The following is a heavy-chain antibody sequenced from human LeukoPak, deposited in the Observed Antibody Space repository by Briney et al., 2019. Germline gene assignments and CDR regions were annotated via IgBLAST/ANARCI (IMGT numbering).Heavy chain of an antibody. Sequence: GGSLRLSCAASGFTFSSYGMHWVRQAPGKGLEWVAVISYDGSNKYYADSVKGRFTISRDNSKNTLYLQMNSLRAEDTAVYYCAKDRPALGIAGPYDYWGQGTLVTVSS. D-gene: IGHD7-27*01. CDR1: GFTFSSYG. J-gene: IGHJ4*02. CDR3: AKDRPALGIAGPYDY. V-gene: IGHV3-30*18. CDR2: ISYDGSNK.